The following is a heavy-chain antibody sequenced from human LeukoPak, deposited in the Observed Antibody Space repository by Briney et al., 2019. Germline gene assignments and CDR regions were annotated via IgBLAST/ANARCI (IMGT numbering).Heavy chain of an antibody. Sequence: ASVKVSCKASGYTFTNYHINWVRQATGQGLEWMGWMNPNNGDSGYAQKFQGRVTITRDTSISTSYMEPRSLRSDDTAVYFCARTTSFTASGYDYWGQGTLVTVSS. D-gene: IGHD6-25*01. CDR1: GYTFTNYH. V-gene: IGHV1-8*03. J-gene: IGHJ4*02. CDR3: ARTTSFTASGYDY. CDR2: MNPNNGDS.